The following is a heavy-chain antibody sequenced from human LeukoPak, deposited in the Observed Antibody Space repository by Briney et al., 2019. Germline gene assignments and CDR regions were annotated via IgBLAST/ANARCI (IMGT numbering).Heavy chain of an antibody. CDR1: GGSISSSSYY. CDR2: INHSGST. V-gene: IGHV4-39*07. CDR3: ARRGGSSSWFYYYYYMDV. D-gene: IGHD6-13*01. J-gene: IGHJ6*03. Sequence: SETLSLTCTVSGGSISSSSYYWGWIRQPPGKGLEWIGEINHSGSTNYNPSLKSRVTISVDTSKNQFSLKLSSVTAADTAVYYCARRGGSSSWFYYYYYMDVWGKGTTVTISS.